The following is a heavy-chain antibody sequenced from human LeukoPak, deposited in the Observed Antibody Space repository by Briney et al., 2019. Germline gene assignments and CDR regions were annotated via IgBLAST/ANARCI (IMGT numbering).Heavy chain of an antibody. CDR3: ARVGYSGSYLDY. D-gene: IGHD1-26*01. V-gene: IGHV3-33*01. CDR1: GFTFSSYG. CDR2: IWYDGSNK. J-gene: IGHJ4*02. Sequence: GGSLRLSCAASGFTFSSYGMHWVRQAPGKGLEWVAVIWYDGSNKYYADSVKARFTISRDNSQNTLYLQMNSLRAEDTAVYYCARVGYSGSYLDYWGQGTLVTVSS.